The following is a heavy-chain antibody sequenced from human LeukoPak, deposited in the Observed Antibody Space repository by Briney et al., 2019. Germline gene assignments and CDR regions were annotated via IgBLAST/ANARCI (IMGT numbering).Heavy chain of an antibody. Sequence: PSETLSLTRTVSGGSISTSNYYWGWIRQPPGKGLEWIGNIFYSGSTYYNPSLKSRVTISVDTSKNQFSLKLSSVTAADTAVYYCASPAWLRSPHRGFDYWGQGTLVTVSS. J-gene: IGHJ4*02. CDR3: ASPAWLRSPHRGFDY. D-gene: IGHD5-12*01. CDR1: GGSISTSNYY. CDR2: IFYSGST. V-gene: IGHV4-39*01.